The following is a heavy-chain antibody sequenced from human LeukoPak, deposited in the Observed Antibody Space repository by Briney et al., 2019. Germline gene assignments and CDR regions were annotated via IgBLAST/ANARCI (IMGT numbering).Heavy chain of an antibody. J-gene: IGHJ4*02. V-gene: IGHV1-24*01. CDR2: FDPEDGET. Sequence: GASVKVSCKVSGYTLTELSMHWVRQAPGKGLEWMGGFDPEDGETIYAQKFQGRVTMTEDTSTDTAYMELGSLRSEDTAVYYCATAPYYYDSSGPFDYWGQGTLVTVSS. D-gene: IGHD3-22*01. CDR3: ATAPYYYDSSGPFDY. CDR1: GYTLTELS.